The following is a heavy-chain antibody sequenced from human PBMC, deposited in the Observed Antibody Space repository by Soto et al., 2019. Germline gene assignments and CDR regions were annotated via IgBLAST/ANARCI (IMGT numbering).Heavy chain of an antibody. Sequence: SETLSLTCTVSGGSISSYYWSWIRQPPGKGLEWIGYIYYSGSTNYNPSLKSRVTISVDTSKNQFSLKLSSVTAADTAVYYCARHGSSSPNWFDPWGQGTLVTVSS. CDR1: GGSISSYY. CDR2: IYYSGST. CDR3: ARHGSSSPNWFDP. J-gene: IGHJ5*02. V-gene: IGHV4-59*08. D-gene: IGHD6-13*01.